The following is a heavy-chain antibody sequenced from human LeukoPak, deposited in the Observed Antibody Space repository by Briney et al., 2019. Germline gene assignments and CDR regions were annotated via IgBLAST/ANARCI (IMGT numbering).Heavy chain of an antibody. CDR3: AGQFDSSGSYFY. V-gene: IGHV4-38-2*02. CDR2: IYHTGST. Sequence: SETLTLTCTVSGSGYSISGGFYWGWIRQPPGKGLEWIGSIYHTGSTYYNPSLKSRATISVDTSKNQFSLKLKFVTAADTAVYYCAGQFDSSGSYFYWGQGTLVTVSS. J-gene: IGHJ4*02. D-gene: IGHD3-22*01. CDR1: GSGYSISGGFY.